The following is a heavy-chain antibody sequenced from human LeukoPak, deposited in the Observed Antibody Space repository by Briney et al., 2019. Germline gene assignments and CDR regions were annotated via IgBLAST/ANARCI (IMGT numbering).Heavy chain of an antibody. Sequence: GSPRLSCAASGFTFRKFDMHWVRQATGKGLEWVSGISSSGATFYQDSVKRRFTISRENGENSLFLQLNSLRTGDTAVYYCVRALYNSGQFDPWGQGTPVTVSS. V-gene: IGHV3-13*04. CDR3: VRALYNSGQFDP. CDR1: GFTFRKFD. CDR2: ISSSGAT. J-gene: IGHJ5*02. D-gene: IGHD5-12*01.